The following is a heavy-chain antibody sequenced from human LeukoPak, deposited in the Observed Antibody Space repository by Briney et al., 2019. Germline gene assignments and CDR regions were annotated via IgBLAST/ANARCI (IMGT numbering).Heavy chain of an antibody. CDR3: ARENWYFAN. D-gene: IGHD3-9*01. V-gene: IGHV3-7*04. CDR1: GFTFSNYW. J-gene: IGHJ4*02. CDR2: IKENGNDK. Sequence: GGSLRLSCAASGFTFSNYWMSWVRQAPGRGLEWVANIKENGNDKYYVDSVKGRFTISRDNAKNSLYLQLNSLRVEDTAVYYCARENWYFANWGQGTRVTVSS.